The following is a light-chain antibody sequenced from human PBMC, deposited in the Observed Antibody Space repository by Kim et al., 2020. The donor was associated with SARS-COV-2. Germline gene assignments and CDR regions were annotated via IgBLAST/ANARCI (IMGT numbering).Light chain of an antibody. CDR1: QGISNF. CDR3: QKYISAPFT. CDR2: DAS. V-gene: IGKV1-27*01. Sequence: DIQMTQSPSSMYASVGDRVTITCRASQGISNFLAWYQQKPGKVPKRLIYDASTLQSGVPSRFSGSGSGTDFTLTISSLQPEDFATYYCQKYISAPFTFGEGTKVGIK. J-gene: IGKJ4*02.